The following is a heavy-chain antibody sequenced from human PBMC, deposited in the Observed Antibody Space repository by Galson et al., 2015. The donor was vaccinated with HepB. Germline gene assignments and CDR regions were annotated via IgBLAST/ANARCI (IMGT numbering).Heavy chain of an antibody. CDR3: AMSSIAARPFSYYYYGMDV. Sequence: SLRLSCAASGFTVSSNYMSWVRQAPGKELEWVSVIYSGGSTYYADSVKGRFTISRDNSKNTLYLQMNSLRAEDTAVYYCAMSSIAARPFSYYYYGMDVWGQGTTVTVSS. J-gene: IGHJ6*02. V-gene: IGHV3-53*01. CDR1: GFTVSSNY. D-gene: IGHD6-6*01. CDR2: IYSGGST.